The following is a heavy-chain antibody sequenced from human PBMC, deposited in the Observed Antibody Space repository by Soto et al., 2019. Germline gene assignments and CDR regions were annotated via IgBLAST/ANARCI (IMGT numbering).Heavy chain of an antibody. Sequence: ASVKVSCKASGYTFTSYDINWVRQATGQGLEWMGWMNPNSGNTGYAQKFQGRVTMTRNTSISTAYMELSSLRSEDTAVYYCATVGYDFWSGYFRGPTYYYGMDVWGQGTTVTVSS. V-gene: IGHV1-8*01. CDR1: GYTFTSYD. J-gene: IGHJ6*02. CDR2: MNPNSGNT. D-gene: IGHD3-3*01. CDR3: ATVGYDFWSGYFRGPTYYYGMDV.